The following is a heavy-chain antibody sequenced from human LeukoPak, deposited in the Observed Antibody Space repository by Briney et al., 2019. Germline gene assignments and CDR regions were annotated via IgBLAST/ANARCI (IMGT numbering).Heavy chain of an antibody. CDR2: INHSGST. V-gene: IGHV4-34*01. Sequence: SETLSLTCAVYGGSFSGYYWSWIRQPPGKGLEWIGEINHSGSTNYNPSLKSRVTISVDTSKNQFSLKLSSVTAADTAVYYCARGRGTIFGVVILDYPRRANWFDPWGQGTLVTVSS. J-gene: IGHJ5*02. CDR3: ARGRGTIFGVVILDYPRRANWFDP. CDR1: GGSFSGYY. D-gene: IGHD3-3*01.